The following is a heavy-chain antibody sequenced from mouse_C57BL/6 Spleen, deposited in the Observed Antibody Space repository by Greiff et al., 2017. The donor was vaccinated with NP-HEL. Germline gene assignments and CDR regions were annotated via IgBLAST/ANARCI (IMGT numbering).Heavy chain of an antibody. J-gene: IGHJ4*01. V-gene: IGHV1-53*01. CDR2: INPSNGGT. CDR3: AREAYGYDYAMDY. D-gene: IGHD2-2*01. CDR1: GYTFTSYW. Sequence: QVQLKQPGTELVKPGASVKLSCKASGYTFTSYWMHWVKQRPGQGLEWIGNINPSNGGTNYNEKFKSKATLTVDKSSSAAYMQLSSLTSEDSAVYYCAREAYGYDYAMDYWGQGTSVTVSS.